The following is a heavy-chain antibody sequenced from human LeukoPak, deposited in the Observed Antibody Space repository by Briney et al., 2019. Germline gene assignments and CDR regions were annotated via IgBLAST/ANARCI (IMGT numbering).Heavy chain of an antibody. J-gene: IGHJ3*02. Sequence: SETLSLTCTVSGDSISSGSYSWSWIRQPPGKGLEWIGYGSTNYNHSVKSRVTISVDTSKNQFSVKLSSVTAADTAVYYCARAEYSYGLGRDAFDIWGQGTMVTVSS. V-gene: IGHV4-61*01. CDR2: GST. CDR1: GDSISSGSYS. D-gene: IGHD5-18*01. CDR3: ARAEYSYGLGRDAFDI.